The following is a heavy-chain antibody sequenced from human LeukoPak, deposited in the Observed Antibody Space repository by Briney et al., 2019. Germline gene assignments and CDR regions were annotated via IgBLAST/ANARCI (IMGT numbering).Heavy chain of an antibody. D-gene: IGHD1-14*01. CDR2: ISSSNSYI. Sequence: GGSLRLSCVASGFTFSSYSMNWVRQAPGKGLEWVSSISSSNSYIWYADPVKGRFTISRDNAKSSLYLQMNSLRAEDTAIYYCVRDKAGTTPYYYYSMDVWGKGTTVTVSS. CDR1: GFTFSSYS. J-gene: IGHJ6*03. V-gene: IGHV3-21*01. CDR3: VRDKAGTTPYYYYSMDV.